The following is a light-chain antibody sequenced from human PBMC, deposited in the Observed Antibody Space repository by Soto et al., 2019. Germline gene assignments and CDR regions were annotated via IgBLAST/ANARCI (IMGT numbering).Light chain of an antibody. CDR1: QTVRNNY. V-gene: IGKV3-20*01. Sequence: EFVLTQSPGTLSLSPGERATLSCRASQTVRNNYLAWYQQKPGQAPRLLIYDASGRATGIPDRFSGGGSGTDFTLTISRLEPEDFAVYYCQQFSSYPLTFSGGTKVDIK. CDR3: QQFSSYPLT. J-gene: IGKJ4*01. CDR2: DAS.